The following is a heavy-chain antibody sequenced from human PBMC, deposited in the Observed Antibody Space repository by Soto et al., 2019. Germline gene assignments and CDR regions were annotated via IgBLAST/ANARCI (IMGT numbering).Heavy chain of an antibody. J-gene: IGHJ3*02. Sequence: EAQLVESGGGLIQPGGSLRLSCAASGFTVSSNYMSWVRQAPGKGLEWVSVIYSGGSTYYADSVKGRFTISRDNSKNTLYLQMNSLRAEDSAVYYGARLVDGDPDAFDIWGQGTMVTVSS. CDR1: GFTVSSNY. CDR3: ARLVDGDPDAFDI. CDR2: IYSGGST. V-gene: IGHV3-53*01. D-gene: IGHD4-17*01.